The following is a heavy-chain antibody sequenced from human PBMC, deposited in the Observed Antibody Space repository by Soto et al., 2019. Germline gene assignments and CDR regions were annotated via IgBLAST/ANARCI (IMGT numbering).Heavy chain of an antibody. V-gene: IGHV1-24*01. CDR1: GYTLTELA. CDR2: FDPEDGET. CDR3: ATPKGLRFDGSGSQPHWYFDL. Sequence: QVQLVQSGAEVKKPGASVKVSCKVSGYTLTELARHWVRQAPGKGLEWMGGFDPEDGETIYAQKFQGRVTMIEDTSTDTAYMELSSLRSEDTAVYYCATPKGLRFDGSGSQPHWYFDLWGRGTLVTVSS. D-gene: IGHD3-22*01. J-gene: IGHJ2*01.